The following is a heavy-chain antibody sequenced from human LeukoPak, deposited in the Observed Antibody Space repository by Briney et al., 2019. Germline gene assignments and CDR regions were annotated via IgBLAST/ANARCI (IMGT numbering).Heavy chain of an antibody. Sequence: SETLSLTCTVSGGSISSSSYYWGWIRQPPGKGLEWIGSIYYSGSTYYNPSRKSRVTISVDTSKNQFSLKLSSVTAADTAVYYCARRPTYCGGDCYLDAFDMWGQGTMVTVSS. CDR3: ARRPTYCGGDCYLDAFDM. J-gene: IGHJ3*02. CDR1: GGSISSSSYY. V-gene: IGHV4-39*01. CDR2: IYYSGST. D-gene: IGHD2-21*02.